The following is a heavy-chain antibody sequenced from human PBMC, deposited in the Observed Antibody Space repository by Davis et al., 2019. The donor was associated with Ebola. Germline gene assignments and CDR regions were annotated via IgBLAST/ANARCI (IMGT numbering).Heavy chain of an antibody. D-gene: IGHD6-6*01. CDR1: GYTFTSYG. CDR3: ARYNGGSSPHYYYYYYGMDV. J-gene: IGHJ6*02. V-gene: IGHV1-18*01. CDR2: ISAYNGNT. Sequence: ASVKVSCKASGYTFTSYGISWVRQAPGQGLEWMGWISAYNGNTNYAQKLQGRVTMTTDTSTSTAYMELRSLRSDDTAVYYCARYNGGSSPHYYYYYYGMDVWGQGTTVTVSS.